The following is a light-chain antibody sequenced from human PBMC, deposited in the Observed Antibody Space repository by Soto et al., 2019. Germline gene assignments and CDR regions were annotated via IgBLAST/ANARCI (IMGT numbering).Light chain of an antibody. CDR3: SSYTSTSTVI. CDR1: SSDVGGYSY. V-gene: IGLV2-14*01. Sequence: QSALTQPASVSGSPGQSITISCTGTSSDVGGYSYVSWYQQHPGKAPKLMIYEVSNRPSGVSNRFSGSKSGNTASLTISGLQAEDEADYYCSSYTSTSTVIFGEGTKLTVL. CDR2: EVS. J-gene: IGLJ2*01.